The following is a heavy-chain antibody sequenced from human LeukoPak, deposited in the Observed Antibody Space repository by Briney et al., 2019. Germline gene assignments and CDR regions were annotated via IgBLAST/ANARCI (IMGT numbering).Heavy chain of an antibody. CDR3: AKDSIRITIFGVAET. V-gene: IGHV3-23*01. CDR1: GFTFSSYA. Sequence: GGSLRLSCAASGFTFSSYAMSWVRQAPGKGLEWVSAISGSGGSTYYADSVKGRFTISRDNSKNTLYLQMNSLRAEDTAVYYCAKDSIRITIFGVAETWGQGTLVTVSS. CDR2: ISGSGGST. J-gene: IGHJ5*02. D-gene: IGHD3-3*01.